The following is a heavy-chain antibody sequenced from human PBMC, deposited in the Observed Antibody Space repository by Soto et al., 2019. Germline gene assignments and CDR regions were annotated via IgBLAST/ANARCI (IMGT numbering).Heavy chain of an antibody. V-gene: IGHV1-18*01. CDR1: GFTFSDYG. J-gene: IGHJ4*02. D-gene: IGHD6-19*01. Sequence: GASVKVSCKASGFTFSDYGFSWVRQAPGRGREWMGWISAFNGETNYTQKSEGRVAMTTDAATTTAYMELRSLTVDDTAVYYCVREQQWLLPVNLNFDYWGQGTVVTVSS. CDR3: VREQQWLLPVNLNFDY. CDR2: ISAFNGET.